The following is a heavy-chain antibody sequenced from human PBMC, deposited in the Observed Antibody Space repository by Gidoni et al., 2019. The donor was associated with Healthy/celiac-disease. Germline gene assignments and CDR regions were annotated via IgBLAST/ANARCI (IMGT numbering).Heavy chain of an antibody. CDR2: ISAYNGNT. CDR3: ARNLHRQGWEFDY. J-gene: IGHJ4*02. CDR1: GDTCSSYG. V-gene: IGHV1-18*01. Sequence: QVKLVQSGAEVKKPGDSVKVSCKASGDTCSSYGISWVRPAPGQGLEWMGWISAYNGNTNYAQELQGSVTMTTDTSTSTAYMALRSLRSDDSAVYYCARNLHRQGWEFDYWGQGTLVTVSS. D-gene: IGHD1-26*01.